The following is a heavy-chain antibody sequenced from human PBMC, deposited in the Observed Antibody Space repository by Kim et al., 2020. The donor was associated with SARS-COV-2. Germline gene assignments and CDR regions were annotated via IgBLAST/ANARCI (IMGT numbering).Heavy chain of an antibody. J-gene: IGHJ5*02. CDR1: GFTFSSYG. D-gene: IGHD3-9*01. Sequence: GGSLRLSCAASGFTFSSYGMHWVRQAPGKGLEWVAVIWYDGSNKYYADSVKGRFTISRDNSKNTLYLQMNSLRAEDTAVYYCARDRGLRYFDWTVRERGWFDPWGQGTLVTVSS. CDR2: IWYDGSNK. CDR3: ARDRGLRYFDWTVRERGWFDP. V-gene: IGHV3-33*01.